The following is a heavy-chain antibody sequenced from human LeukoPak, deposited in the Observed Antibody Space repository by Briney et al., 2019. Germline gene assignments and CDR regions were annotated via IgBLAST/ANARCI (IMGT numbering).Heavy chain of an antibody. CDR3: ARKGSSGLTFDY. V-gene: IGHV1-18*01. CDR2: ITAYNGNT. D-gene: IGHD6-19*01. Sequence: ASVQVSCKASGYTFTSYDISWVRQAPGQGLEWMGWITAYNGNTNYAQKLQGRVTMTTDTSTSTAYMELRSLRSDDTAVYYCARKGSSGLTFDYWGQGTLVTVSP. CDR1: GYTFTSYD. J-gene: IGHJ4*02.